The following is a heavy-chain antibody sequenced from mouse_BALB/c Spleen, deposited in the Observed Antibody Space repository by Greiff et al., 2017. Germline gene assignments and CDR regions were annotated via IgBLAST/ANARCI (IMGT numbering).Heavy chain of an antibody. D-gene: IGHD2-12*01. CDR3: ARRGSYYNYCDY. J-gene: IGHJ2*01. CDR1: GFTFSSYT. V-gene: IGHV5-12-2*01. CDR2: ISNGGGST. Sequence: EVKLVESGGGLVQPGGSLKLSCAASGFTFSSYTMSWVRQTPEKSLEWVAYISNGGGSTYYPDTVKGRFTISRDNAKNTLYLRMSSLKSEDTAMYYCARRGSYYNYCDYWGQGTTLTVSS.